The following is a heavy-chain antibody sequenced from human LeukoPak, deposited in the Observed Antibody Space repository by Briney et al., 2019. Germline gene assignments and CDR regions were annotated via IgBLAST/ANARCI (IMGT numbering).Heavy chain of an antibody. D-gene: IGHD6-19*01. Sequence: SETLSLTCTVSGGFISSYYWSWIRQPPGKGLEWIGYIYSSGSTNYNPSLKSRVTMSVDTSNNQFSLNLSSVTAADTAVYYCARGVAVTGIHFDPWGQGTLVTVSS. CDR3: ARGVAVTGIHFDP. J-gene: IGHJ5*02. CDR1: GGFISSYY. V-gene: IGHV4-59*08. CDR2: IYSSGST.